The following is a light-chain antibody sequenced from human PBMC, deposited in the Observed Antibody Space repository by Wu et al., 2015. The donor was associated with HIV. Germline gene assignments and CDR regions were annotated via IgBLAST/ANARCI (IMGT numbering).Light chain of an antibody. CDR3: QNYNGWPWT. J-gene: IGKJ1*01. CDR1: QSVFSN. Sequence: SVLTQSPGTLSLSPGESATLSCRASQSVFSNSLAWYRQRPGQSPRLVIYGTFNRATGIPDRFRGSGSGTEFTLTISSMQSEDFAVYYCQNYNGWPWTFGQGTKVEIK. V-gene: IGKV3-15*01. CDR2: GTF.